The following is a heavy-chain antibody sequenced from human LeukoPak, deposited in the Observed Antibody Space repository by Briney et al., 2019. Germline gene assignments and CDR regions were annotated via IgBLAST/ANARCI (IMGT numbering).Heavy chain of an antibody. V-gene: IGHV3-7*01. D-gene: IGHD6-19*01. CDR1: GXXYSDYW. J-gene: IGHJ5*02. Sequence: PGGSLRLSCAASGXXYSDYWMSWVRQAPGKGLEWVANIKTDGSEKYYVDSVKGRFTISRDNAKNSLYLQISSLRAEDTAVYYCARGGWRPDPWGQGTLVTVSS. CDR2: IKTDGSEK. CDR3: ARGGWRPDP.